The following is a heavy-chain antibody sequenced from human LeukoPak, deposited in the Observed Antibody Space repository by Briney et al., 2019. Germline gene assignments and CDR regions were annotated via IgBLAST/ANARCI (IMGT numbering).Heavy chain of an antibody. CDR3: AKHKGSGEDYFDS. CDR1: GYSFTSYW. CDR2: IYPGDSDT. D-gene: IGHD1-26*01. J-gene: IGHJ4*02. Sequence: HGESLKISCKGSGYSFTSYWIGWVRQMPGKGLEWMGIIYPGDSDTRYSPSFQGQVTISADKSISTAYLQWSSLKASDTAIYYCAKHKGSGEDYFDSWGQGTLVTVSS. V-gene: IGHV5-51*01.